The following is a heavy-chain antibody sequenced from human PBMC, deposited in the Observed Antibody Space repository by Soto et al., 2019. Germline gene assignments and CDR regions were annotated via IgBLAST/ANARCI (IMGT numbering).Heavy chain of an antibody. CDR3: ARTESSGWSTRYGMDV. V-gene: IGHV3-23*01. D-gene: IGHD6-19*01. J-gene: IGHJ6*02. Sequence: PGGSLRLSWVASGFTFSNFAMTWVRQAPGKGLEWVSGISGDGDSTYYADSVMGRFINSRDNSKNTLSLLMNSLRADETAVYYCARTESSGWSTRYGMDVWGRGTTVTVSS. CDR1: GFTFSNFA. CDR2: ISGDGDST.